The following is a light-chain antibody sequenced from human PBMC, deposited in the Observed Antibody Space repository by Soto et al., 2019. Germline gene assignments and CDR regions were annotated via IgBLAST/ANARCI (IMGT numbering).Light chain of an antibody. J-gene: IGLJ3*02. CDR1: SSDVGSYNL. V-gene: IGLV2-23*01. Sequence: QSALTQPASVSGSPGQSITISCTGTSSDVGSYNLVSWYQQPPGKAPKLMIYEGSKRPSGVSNRFSGSKSGNTASLTISGLQAEDEADYYCCSYAGSSTWVFGGGTQLTVL. CDR2: EGS. CDR3: CSYAGSSTWV.